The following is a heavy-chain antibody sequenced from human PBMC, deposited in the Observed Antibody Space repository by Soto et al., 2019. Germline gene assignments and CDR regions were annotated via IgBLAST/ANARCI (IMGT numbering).Heavy chain of an antibody. CDR3: AKGGQLLTEGGGY. J-gene: IGHJ4*02. D-gene: IGHD2-2*01. CDR2: ISWNSGSI. CDR1: GFTFDDYA. V-gene: IGHV3-9*01. Sequence: EVQLVESGGGLVQPGRSLRLSCAASGFTFDDYAMHWVRQAPGKGLEWVSGISWNSGSIGYADSVKGRVTISRDNAKNSRYLQMNSLRAEDTALYYCAKGGQLLTEGGGYWVQGTLVTVSS.